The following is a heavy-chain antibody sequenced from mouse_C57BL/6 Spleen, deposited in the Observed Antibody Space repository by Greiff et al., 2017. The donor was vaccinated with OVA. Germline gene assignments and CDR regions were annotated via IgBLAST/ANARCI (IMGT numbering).Heavy chain of an antibody. J-gene: IGHJ1*03. CDR2: IYPGDGDT. V-gene: IGHV1-82*01. D-gene: IGHD1-1*01. CDR1: GYAFSSSW. CDR3: ARDTYYGSSYWYFDV. Sequence: QVQLQQSGPELVKPGASVKISCKASGYAFSSSWMNWVKQRPGQGLEWIGRIYPGDGDTNYNGKFKGKATLTADKSSSTAYMQLSSLTSEDSAVYFCARDTYYGSSYWYFDVWGTGTTVTVSS.